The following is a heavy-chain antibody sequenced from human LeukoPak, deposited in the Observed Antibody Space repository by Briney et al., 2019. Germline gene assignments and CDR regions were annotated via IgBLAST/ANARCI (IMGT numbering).Heavy chain of an antibody. J-gene: IGHJ5*02. V-gene: IGHV3-49*03. Sequence: PGGSLRLSCTASGFTFGDYAMSWFRQAPGKGLEWVGFIRSKAYGGTTEYAASVKGRFTISRDDSKSIAYLQMNSLKTEDTAVYYCTLYCSSTSCYPHPWGQGTLVTASS. CDR1: GFTFGDYA. CDR2: IRSKAYGGTT. CDR3: TLYCSSTSCYPHP. D-gene: IGHD2-2*01.